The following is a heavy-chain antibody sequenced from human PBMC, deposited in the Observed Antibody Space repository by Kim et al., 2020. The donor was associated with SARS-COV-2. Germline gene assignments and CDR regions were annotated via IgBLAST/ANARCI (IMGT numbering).Heavy chain of an antibody. D-gene: IGHD2-8*02. CDR3: ASPPPVVAGGNGDKRFDAF. CDR2: IIPSLDSP. V-gene: IGHV1-69*13. CDR1: GGTLRSHA. Sequence: SVKVSCKASGGTLRSHAITWLRQAPGQGPEWVGGIIPSLDSPDYAKKFQGRVRITADDSTSTVYMELGGLTSEDTAVYYCASPPPVVAGGNGDKRFDAF. J-gene: IGHJ3*01.